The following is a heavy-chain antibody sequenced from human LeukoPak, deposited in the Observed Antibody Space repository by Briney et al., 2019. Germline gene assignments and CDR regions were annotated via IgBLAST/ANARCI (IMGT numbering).Heavy chain of an antibody. CDR1: GYSISSGYY. J-gene: IGHJ6*03. D-gene: IGHD3-3*01. CDR2: IYHSGST. Sequence: SETLSLTCAVSGYSISSGYYWGWIRQPPGKGLEWIGSIYHSGSTYYNPSLKSRVTISVDTSKNQFSLKLSSVTAADTAVYYCARGGFITIFGVVINYYYYMDVWGKGTTVTVSS. CDR3: ARGGFITIFGVVINYYYYMDV. V-gene: IGHV4-38-2*01.